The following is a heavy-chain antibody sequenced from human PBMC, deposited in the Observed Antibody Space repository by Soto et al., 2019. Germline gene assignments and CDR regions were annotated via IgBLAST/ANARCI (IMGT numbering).Heavy chain of an antibody. CDR2: ISVLGDTT. CDR1: GFTFSSYA. Sequence: EVQLLESGGGLVQPGGSLTLSCAASGFTFSSYAMSWVRQAPGKGLEWVSAISVLGDTTYYADSVTGRFTISRDNPKNTLYLQMNSLRAEDTAVYYCSKDGGTTLAPASYYFDYWGQGTLVTVSS. CDR3: SKDGGTTLAPASYYFDY. V-gene: IGHV3-23*01. D-gene: IGHD1-1*01. J-gene: IGHJ4*02.